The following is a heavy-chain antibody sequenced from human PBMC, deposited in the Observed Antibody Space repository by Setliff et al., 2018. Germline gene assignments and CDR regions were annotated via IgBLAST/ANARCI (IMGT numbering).Heavy chain of an antibody. D-gene: IGHD4-4*01. CDR1: GFTFSSYA. Sequence: GGSLRLSCAASGFTFSSYAITWVRQAPGKGLEWVSMISGSAQTTYYADSVKGRFTISRDNSKNTLHLQMNSLRAEDTAVYYCAKDTGYYFDYWGQGTLVTVSS. CDR3: AKDTGYYFDY. CDR2: ISGSAQTT. V-gene: IGHV3-23*01. J-gene: IGHJ4*02.